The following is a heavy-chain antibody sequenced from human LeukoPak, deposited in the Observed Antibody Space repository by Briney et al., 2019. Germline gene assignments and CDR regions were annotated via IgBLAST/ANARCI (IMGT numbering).Heavy chain of an antibody. D-gene: IGHD6-6*01. CDR1: GGSISSSSYY. CDR2: IYYSGST. V-gene: IGHV4-39*01. CDR3: VRHFVAARPDEGDY. J-gene: IGHJ4*02. Sequence: SETLSLTCTVSGGSISSSSYYWGWIRQPPGKGLEWIGSIYYSGSTYYNPSLKSRVTISVDTSKNQFSLKLGSVTAADTAVYYCVRHFVAARPDEGDYWGQGTLVTVSS.